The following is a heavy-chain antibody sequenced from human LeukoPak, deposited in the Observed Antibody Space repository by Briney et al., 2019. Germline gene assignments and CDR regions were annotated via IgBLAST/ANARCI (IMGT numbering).Heavy chain of an antibody. Sequence: GGSLRLSCAASGFTFSNAWMSWVRQAPGKGLEWVGGIKSKTDGGTTDYAAPVKGRFTISRDDSKNTLYLQMNSLKTEDTAVYYCTTGYSYYSTYYYYMDVWGKGTTVTVSS. CDR1: GFTFSNAW. CDR3: TTGYSYYSTYYYYMDV. V-gene: IGHV3-15*01. J-gene: IGHJ6*03. CDR2: IKSKTDGGTT. D-gene: IGHD3-10*01.